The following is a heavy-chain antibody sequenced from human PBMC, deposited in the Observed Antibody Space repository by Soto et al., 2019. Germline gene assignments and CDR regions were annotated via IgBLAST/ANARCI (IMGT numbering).Heavy chain of an antibody. CDR1: GFTFSSYA. V-gene: IGHV3-30-3*01. CDR2: ISYDGSNK. Sequence: QVQLVESGGGVVQPGRSLRLSCAASGFTFSSYAMHWVRQAPGKGLEWVAVISYDGSNKYYADSVKGRFTISRDNSKNTLYLQMNSLRAEDTAVYYCARSGGSSPYGDHYYGMDVWGQGTTVTVSS. J-gene: IGHJ6*02. D-gene: IGHD4-17*01. CDR3: ARSGGSSPYGDHYYGMDV.